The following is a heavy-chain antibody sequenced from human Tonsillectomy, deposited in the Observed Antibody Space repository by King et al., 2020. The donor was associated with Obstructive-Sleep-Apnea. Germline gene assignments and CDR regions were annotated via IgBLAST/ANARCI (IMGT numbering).Heavy chain of an antibody. CDR3: ARGGYCKRRTTCYGVYWYFDL. V-gene: IGHV3-30*04. CDR2: LSYDGSNK. J-gene: IGHJ2*01. CDR1: GFTFSSHA. D-gene: IGHD2-15*01. Sequence: VQLVESGGGVVQPGRSLRLSCAASGFTFSSHAVHWVRQAPGKGLEWVAVLSYDGSNKYYTDSVKGRFTISRDNSKNTLYLQMNSLRADDTAVYYCARGGYCKRRTTCYGVYWYFDLWGRGTLVTVSS.